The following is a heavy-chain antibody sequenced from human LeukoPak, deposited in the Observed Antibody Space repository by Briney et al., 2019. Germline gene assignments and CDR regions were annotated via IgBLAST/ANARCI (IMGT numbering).Heavy chain of an antibody. CDR2: ISYDGSNK. V-gene: IGHV3-30*18. Sequence: RQAPXXXXXGVAVISYDGSNKYYADSVKGRFTISRDNSKNTLYLQMNSLRAEDTAVYYCAKDMGIAAAYFDYWGQGTLVTVSS. J-gene: IGHJ4*02. CDR3: AKDMGIAAAYFDY. D-gene: IGHD6-13*01.